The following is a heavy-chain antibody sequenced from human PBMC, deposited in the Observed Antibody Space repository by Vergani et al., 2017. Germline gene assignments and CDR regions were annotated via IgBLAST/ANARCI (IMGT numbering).Heavy chain of an antibody. CDR3: ARAPLEMATIFPPDY. D-gene: IGHD5-24*01. Sequence: QVRLEESGPGLVKPSETLSLTCSVSGYSIGSGFYWAWIRQSPGEGLQWLTSIHNRGKTYHNPSLKSRVTISVDTSKNQFSLKLSSVTAADTAVYYCARAPLEMATIFPPDYWGQGTLVTVSS. J-gene: IGHJ4*02. V-gene: IGHV4-38-2*02. CDR2: IHNRGKT. CDR1: GYSIGSGFY.